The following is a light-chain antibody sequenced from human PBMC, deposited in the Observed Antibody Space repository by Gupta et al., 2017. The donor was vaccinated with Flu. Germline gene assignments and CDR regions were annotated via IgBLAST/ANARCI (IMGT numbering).Light chain of an antibody. CDR1: SSNIGSKS. J-gene: IGLJ3*02. Sequence: VTMSCSGSSSNIGSKSGNWYQHLPGTAPKLLIHSNDQRASGVPGRFSGSKSGTSVSLAISGLQSEDEGDYYCAAWDDSLNGWVFGGGTKLTVL. CDR2: SND. CDR3: AAWDDSLNGWV. V-gene: IGLV1-44*01.